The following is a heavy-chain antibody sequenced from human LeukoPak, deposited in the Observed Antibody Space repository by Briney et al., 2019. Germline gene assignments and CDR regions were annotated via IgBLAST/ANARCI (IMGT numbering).Heavy chain of an antibody. D-gene: IGHD1-26*01. CDR3: ARDRSYFWFDP. V-gene: IGHV4-59*01. Sequence: ETLSLTCTVSGGSISSYYWSWIRQPPGKGLEWIGYIYYSGSTNYNPSLKSRVTISVDTSKNQFSLKLSSVTAADTAVYFCARDRSYFWFDPWGQGTLVTVSS. CDR1: GGSISSYY. CDR2: IYYSGST. J-gene: IGHJ5*02.